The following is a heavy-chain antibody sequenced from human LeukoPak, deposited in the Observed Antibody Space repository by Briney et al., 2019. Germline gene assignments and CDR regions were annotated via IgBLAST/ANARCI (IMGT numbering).Heavy chain of an antibody. V-gene: IGHV1-18*01. D-gene: IGHD2-2*01. CDR2: ISAYNGNT. Sequence: ASVKVSCKASGGAFSSYAISWVRQAPGQGLEWMGWISAYNGNTNYAQKLQGRVTMTTDTSTSTAYMGLRSLRSDDTAVYYCASVHIVVVPAAISRVWFDPWGQGTLVTVSS. CDR1: GGAFSSYA. J-gene: IGHJ5*02. CDR3: ASVHIVVVPAAISRVWFDP.